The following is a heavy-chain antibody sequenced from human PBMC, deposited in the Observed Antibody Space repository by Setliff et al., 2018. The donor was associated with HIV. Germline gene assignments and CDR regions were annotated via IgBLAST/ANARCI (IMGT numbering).Heavy chain of an antibody. V-gene: IGHV1-3*01. J-gene: IGHJ4*02. D-gene: IGHD3-10*01. CDR1: GYTFTTYA. CDR3: ARGMIRGAIITEFDS. CDR2: INGGNGHT. Sequence: ASVKVSCKTSGYTFTTYAIHWVRQAPGQRLEWMGWINGGNGHTKSSERFQGRVTFSRDSSASTAQMELSSLTSEDTALYFCARGMIRGAIITEFDSWGQGTLVTVSS.